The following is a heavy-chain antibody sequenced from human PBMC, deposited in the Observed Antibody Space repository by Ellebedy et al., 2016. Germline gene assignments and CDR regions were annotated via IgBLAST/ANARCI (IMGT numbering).Heavy chain of an antibody. J-gene: IGHJ4*02. CDR1: GFTFSSYA. V-gene: IGHV3-23*01. Sequence: GESLKISXVASGFTFSSYAMNWVRQAPGKGLEWVSAISGSGGSTYYADSVKGRFTISRDNSKNTLYLQMNSLRAEDTAVYYCASYYAGGDYWGQGTLVTVSS. CDR3: ASYYAGGDY. D-gene: IGHD3-10*01. CDR2: ISGSGGST.